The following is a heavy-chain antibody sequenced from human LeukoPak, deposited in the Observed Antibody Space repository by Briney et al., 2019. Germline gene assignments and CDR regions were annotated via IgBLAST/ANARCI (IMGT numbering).Heavy chain of an antibody. J-gene: IGHJ4*02. Sequence: ASVKVSCKASGYTFTSYAMNWVRQAPGQGLEWMGWISAYNGNTNYAQKLQGRVTMTTDTSTSTAYMELRSLRSDDTAVYYCARELYDFWSGYYTGYFDYWGQGTLVTVSS. D-gene: IGHD3-3*01. CDR3: ARELYDFWSGYYTGYFDY. V-gene: IGHV1-18*01. CDR1: GYTFTSYA. CDR2: ISAYNGNT.